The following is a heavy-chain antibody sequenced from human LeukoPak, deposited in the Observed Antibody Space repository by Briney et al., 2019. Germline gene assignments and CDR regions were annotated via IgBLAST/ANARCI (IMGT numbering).Heavy chain of an antibody. D-gene: IGHD3-16*01. J-gene: IGHJ4*02. Sequence: SETLSLTCTVSDDSIISSGAYYWSWIRQHPGKGLEWIGYISYSGRTYYNPSLKSRVTISVGTSKNQFSLKLSSVTAADTAVYYCARGLAISDFDYWGQGTLVTVSS. CDR2: ISYSGRT. CDR3: ARGLAISDFDY. CDR1: DDSIISSGAYY. V-gene: IGHV4-31*03.